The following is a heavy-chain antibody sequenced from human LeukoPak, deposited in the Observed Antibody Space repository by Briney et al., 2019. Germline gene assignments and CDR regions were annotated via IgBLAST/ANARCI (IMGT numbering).Heavy chain of an antibody. J-gene: IGHJ4*02. D-gene: IGHD6-19*01. CDR2: ISSDGNNK. Sequence: GGSLSLSCAAGGFTFSNYGMQGVRHAPGKGREWVAVISSDGNNKYYADYVKGRFTISRDNSKNTLYLQMNSLTTEDTAVYFCAKGAPIGWAVVDYWGQGTLVTVSS. CDR1: GFTFSNYG. CDR3: AKGAPIGWAVVDY. V-gene: IGHV3-30*18.